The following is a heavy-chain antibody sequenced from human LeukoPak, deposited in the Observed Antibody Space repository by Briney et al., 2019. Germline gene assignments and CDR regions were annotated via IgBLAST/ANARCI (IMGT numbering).Heavy chain of an antibody. J-gene: IGHJ6*03. CDR3: ARQNFDWWSYYYYYYMDV. CDR2: MNPNSGNT. D-gene: IGHD3-9*01. Sequence: GASVKVSCKASGYTFTSYDINWVRQATGQGLEWMGWMNPNSGNTGYAQKFQGRVTITRNTSISTAYMELSSLRSEDTAVYYCARQNFDWWSYYYYYYMDVWGKGTTVTVSS. V-gene: IGHV1-8*03. CDR1: GYTFTSYD.